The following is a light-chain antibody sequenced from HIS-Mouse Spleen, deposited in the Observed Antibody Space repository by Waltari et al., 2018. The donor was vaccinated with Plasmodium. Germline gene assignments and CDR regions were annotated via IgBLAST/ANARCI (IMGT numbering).Light chain of an antibody. Sequence: EIVLTQSPGPLSFSPGERATLSCRASQSVSSSYLAWYQQKPGQAPRLLIYGASSSATGIPDRCSGSGSGTDFTLTISRLEPEDFAVYYCQQYGSSPPYTFGQGTKLEIK. V-gene: IGKV3-20*01. J-gene: IGKJ2*01. CDR1: QSVSSSY. CDR2: GAS. CDR3: QQYGSSPPYT.